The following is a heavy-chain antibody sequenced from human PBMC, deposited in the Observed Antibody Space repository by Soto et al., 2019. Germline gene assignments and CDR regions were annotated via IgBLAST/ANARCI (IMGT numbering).Heavy chain of an antibody. CDR2: ISYDGSNK. Sequence: QVQLVESGGGVVQPGRSLRLSCAASGFTFSSYGMHWVRQAPGKGLEWVAVISYDGSNKYYADSVKGRFTISRDNSKKTLYLQMYSLRAEDTAVYYCAKVIAVGATRGYFDYWGQGTLVTVSS. CDR1: GFTFSSYG. D-gene: IGHD1-26*01. CDR3: AKVIAVGATRGYFDY. J-gene: IGHJ4*02. V-gene: IGHV3-30*18.